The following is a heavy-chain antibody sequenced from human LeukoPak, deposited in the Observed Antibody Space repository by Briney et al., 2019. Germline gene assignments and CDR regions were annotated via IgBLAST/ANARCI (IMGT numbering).Heavy chain of an antibody. J-gene: IGHJ2*01. D-gene: IGHD3-22*01. CDR1: GGSFSHYY. CDR2: IYHSGPT. V-gene: IGHV4-59*01. Sequence: SETLSLTCAVYGGSFSHYYWSWIRQPPGKGLEWIGFIYHSGPTRYNPSLKSRLSISLDTSKNQFSLSLKSVTAADTAMYFCARHSGSFYWYFDVWGRGSLVTVSS. CDR3: ARHSGSFYWYFDV.